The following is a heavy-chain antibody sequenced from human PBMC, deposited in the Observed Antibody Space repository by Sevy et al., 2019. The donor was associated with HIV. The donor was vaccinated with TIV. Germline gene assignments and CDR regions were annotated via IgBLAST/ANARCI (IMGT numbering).Heavy chain of an antibody. CDR3: ARALSSWYYFDY. D-gene: IGHD6-13*01. Sequence: GGSLRLSCAVSGFIFNNYAMHWVRQAPGKGLEWAAGISHDGSNKYYGDSVKGRFTISGDNSKNTVYLQMNSLRAEDTAVYYCARALSSWYYFDYWGQGTLVTVSS. J-gene: IGHJ4*02. CDR1: GFIFNNYA. CDR2: ISHDGSNK. V-gene: IGHV3-30*04.